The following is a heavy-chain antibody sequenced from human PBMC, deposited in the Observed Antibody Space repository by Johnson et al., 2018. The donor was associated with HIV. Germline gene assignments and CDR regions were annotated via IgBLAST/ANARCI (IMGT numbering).Heavy chain of an antibody. CDR1: GFTFDDYA. V-gene: IGHV3-9*01. Sequence: VQLVESGGGVVQPGGSLRLSCAASGFTFDDYAMHWVRQAPGKGLEWVSGISWNRGRKGYADSVKGRFTISRDSAKNSLYLQMSSLRAEDTAMYYCARDGESQQLPLGDAFDVWGQGTMVTVSS. CDR2: ISWNRGRK. CDR3: ARDGESQQLPLGDAFDV. D-gene: IGHD6-13*01. J-gene: IGHJ3*01.